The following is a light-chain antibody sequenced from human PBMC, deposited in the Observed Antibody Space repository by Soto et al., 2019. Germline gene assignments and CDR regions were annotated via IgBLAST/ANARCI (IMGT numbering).Light chain of an antibody. Sequence: PGERVTLSCRASQSVDINLAWYQQKPGQAPRLLIYGASTRATDMPGRFSGRGSGTEFTLTISSLQSEDFAVYYCQQYRNWPRTVGQGTKVDIK. V-gene: IGKV3-15*01. CDR2: GAS. CDR3: QQYRNWPRT. J-gene: IGKJ1*01. CDR1: QSVDIN.